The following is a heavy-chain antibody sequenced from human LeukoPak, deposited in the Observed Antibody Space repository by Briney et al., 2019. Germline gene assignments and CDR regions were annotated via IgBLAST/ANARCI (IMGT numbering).Heavy chain of an antibody. CDR1: GFTFTAYG. Sequence: GGSLRLSCAGSGFTFTAYGIHWVRQAPGKGLDRVSLIYYYGGDKYFADSVKGRFAISRDNSKNTVYLQMNSLIAEDTAVYFCSREAAAGIWLRTFWGQGTLVTVSS. D-gene: IGHD6-13*01. V-gene: IGHV3-30*03. J-gene: IGHJ4*02. CDR3: SREAAAGIWLRTF. CDR2: IYYYGGDK.